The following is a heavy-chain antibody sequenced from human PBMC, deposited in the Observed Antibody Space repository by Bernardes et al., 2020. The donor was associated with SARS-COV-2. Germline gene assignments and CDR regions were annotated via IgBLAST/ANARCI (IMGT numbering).Heavy chain of an antibody. D-gene: IGHD1-26*01. V-gene: IGHV3-23*01. Sequence: SFASLGFIFSIFAMSWVRRAPGKGLEWVSGVSGSGGSTFYADSVKGRFTISRDISKNTLYLQMNSLRAEDTAVYYCAKENSGSRGIGADAFDIWGQWTMVTVSS. CDR1: GFIFSIFA. CDR3: AKENSGSRGIGADAFDI. CDR2: VSGSGGST. J-gene: IGHJ3*02.